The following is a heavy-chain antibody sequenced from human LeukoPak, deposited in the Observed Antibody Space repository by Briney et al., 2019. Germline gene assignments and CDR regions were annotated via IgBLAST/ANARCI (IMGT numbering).Heavy chain of an antibody. Sequence: GGSLRLSCAASGFTFSSYGMHWVRQAPGKGLEWVAVISYDGSNKYYADSVKGRFTISRGNSKNTLYLQMNSLRAEDTAVYYCAKIGEQGDLNYFDYWGQGTLVTVSS. CDR2: ISYDGSNK. J-gene: IGHJ4*02. D-gene: IGHD1/OR15-1a*01. V-gene: IGHV3-30*18. CDR1: GFTFSSYG. CDR3: AKIGEQGDLNYFDY.